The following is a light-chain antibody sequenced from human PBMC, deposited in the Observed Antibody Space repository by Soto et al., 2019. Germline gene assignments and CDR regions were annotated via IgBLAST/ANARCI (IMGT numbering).Light chain of an antibody. CDR2: EAF. Sequence: DIEMTQSPSSMYTSVGGPITITCRASQTFNSWLSWYQQKPGKAPKLLIYEAFTLQSGVSSRFSGNGSGTEFSLTISSLQADDFGSYYCQHYNTWTFGPGTKVDIK. CDR1: QTFNSW. V-gene: IGKV1-5*01. J-gene: IGKJ1*01. CDR3: QHYNTWT.